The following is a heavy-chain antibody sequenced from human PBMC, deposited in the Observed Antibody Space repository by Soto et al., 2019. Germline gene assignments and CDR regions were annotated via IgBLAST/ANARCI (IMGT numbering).Heavy chain of an antibody. V-gene: IGHV1-8*01. CDR1: GYTFITYD. CDR3: ARGRGIVLVPAATYGMDV. D-gene: IGHD2-2*01. J-gene: IGHJ6*02. Sequence: QVQLVQSGAEVKKPGASVRVSCKASGYTFITYDINWVRQATGRGLEWMGWMNPNSGNTGYAQKFQGRVTMTRNTSISTAYMELSSLRSEDTAVYYCARGRGIVLVPAATYGMDVWGQGTTVTVSS. CDR2: MNPNSGNT.